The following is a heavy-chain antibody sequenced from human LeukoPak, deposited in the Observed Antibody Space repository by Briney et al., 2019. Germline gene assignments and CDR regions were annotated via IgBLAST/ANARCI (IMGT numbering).Heavy chain of an antibody. CDR1: GDSISNYY. CDR2: IYYSGST. V-gene: IGHV4-59*01. J-gene: IGHJ4*02. Sequence: SETLSLTCTVSGDSISNYYWSWIRQPPGKGLEWIGYIYYSGSTNYNPSLKSRVTISVDSSKNQFSLKLTSMTAADTAVYYCARDGFPALWGQGTLVTVSS. D-gene: IGHD3-10*01. CDR3: ARDGFPAL.